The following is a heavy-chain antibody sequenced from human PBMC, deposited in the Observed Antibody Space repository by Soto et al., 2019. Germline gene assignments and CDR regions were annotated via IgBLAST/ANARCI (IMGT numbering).Heavy chain of an antibody. V-gene: IGHV2-5*02. J-gene: IGHJ6*02. D-gene: IGHD3-22*01. CDR2: IYWDDDK. CDR1: GFSLSTSGVG. Sequence: QITLKESGPTLVKPTQTLTLTCTFSGFSLSTSGVGVGWIRQPPGKALEWLALIYWDDDKRYSPSLKSRLTITKDTPKNQVDLTMTNMDPEDTATYYCARSPTENYYDSSGYYNYYYYGMDVWGQGTTVTVSS. CDR3: ARSPTENYYDSSGYYNYYYYGMDV.